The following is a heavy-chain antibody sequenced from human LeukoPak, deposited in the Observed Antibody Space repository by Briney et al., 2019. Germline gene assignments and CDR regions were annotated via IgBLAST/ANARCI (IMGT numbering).Heavy chain of an antibody. CDR2: IIPIFGTA. Sequence: ASVKVSCKASGGTFSSYAISWVRQAPGQGLERMGGIIPIFGTANYAQKFQGRVTITADESTSTAYMELSSLRSEDTAVYYCASNLPKHDFWSSRPFDYWGQGTLVTVSS. J-gene: IGHJ4*02. CDR1: GGTFSSYA. V-gene: IGHV1-69*13. CDR3: ASNLPKHDFWSSRPFDY. D-gene: IGHD3-3*01.